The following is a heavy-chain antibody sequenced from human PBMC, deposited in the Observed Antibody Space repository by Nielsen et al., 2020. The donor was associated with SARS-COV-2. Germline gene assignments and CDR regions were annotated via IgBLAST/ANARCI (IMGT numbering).Heavy chain of an antibody. Sequence: ASVKVSCKASGYTFTSYAMHWVRQAPGQRLEWMGWINAGNGSTKYSQKFQGRVTITRDTSASTAYMELSSLRSEDTAVYYCARGPLAAAGTADYWGQGTLVTVSS. V-gene: IGHV1-3*01. CDR3: ARGPLAAAGTADY. D-gene: IGHD6-13*01. CDR1: GYTFTSYA. CDR2: INAGNGST. J-gene: IGHJ4*02.